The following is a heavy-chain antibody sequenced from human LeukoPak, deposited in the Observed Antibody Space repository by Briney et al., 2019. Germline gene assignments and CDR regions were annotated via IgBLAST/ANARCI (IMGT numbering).Heavy chain of an antibody. CDR3: ARGRNGDYDLDPYFDY. J-gene: IGHJ4*02. V-gene: IGHV4-59*01. Sequence: SETLSLTCTVSGGSISSYYWSWIRQPPGKGLEWIGYIYYSGSTNYNPSLKSRVTISVDTSKNQFSLKLSSVTAADTAVYYCARGRNGDYDLDPYFDYWGQGTLVTVSS. CDR2: IYYSGST. D-gene: IGHD4-17*01. CDR1: GGSISSYY.